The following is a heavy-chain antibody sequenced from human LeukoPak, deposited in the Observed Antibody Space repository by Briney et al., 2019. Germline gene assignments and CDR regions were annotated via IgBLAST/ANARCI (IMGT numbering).Heavy chain of an antibody. CDR3: ARGFLGGTDQYFDS. Sequence: GGSLRLSCAASGFTFSTYAMNWVRQAPAKGLEWVSTIGGGGPTTDYADSVKDRFTISRDNSKNTLYLQMNSLRAEGTAVYFCARGFLGGTDQYFDSWGQGTLVTVSS. V-gene: IGHV3-23*01. J-gene: IGHJ4*02. D-gene: IGHD6-19*01. CDR2: IGGGGPTT. CDR1: GFTFSTYA.